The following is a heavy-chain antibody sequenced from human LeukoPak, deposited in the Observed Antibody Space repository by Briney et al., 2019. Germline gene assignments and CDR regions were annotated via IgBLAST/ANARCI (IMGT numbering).Heavy chain of an antibody. CDR2: ISSSSFI. Sequence: GGSLRLSCAASGFTFTAFTINGVRQAPGKGLEWVSSISSSSFIYFADSLKGRFTISRDNAKNSVYLQINSLRAEDTAVYYCARDRNFVAFDIWGQGTMVTVSS. J-gene: IGHJ3*02. CDR1: GFTFTAFT. V-gene: IGHV3-21*06. CDR3: ARDRNFVAFDI. D-gene: IGHD1-14*01.